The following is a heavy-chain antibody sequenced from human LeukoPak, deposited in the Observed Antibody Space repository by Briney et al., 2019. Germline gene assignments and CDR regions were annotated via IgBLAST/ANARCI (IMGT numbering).Heavy chain of an antibody. Sequence: GGSLRLSCAASGFTFSDYNMRWVRQAPGKGLEWVSSIRSSTTYVYYADSVKGRFTISRDNAKNSLYLQMNSLRAEDTAVYYCAKVAAARTDDFDYWGQGTLVTVSS. D-gene: IGHD6-13*01. V-gene: IGHV3-21*04. CDR2: IRSSTTYV. CDR1: GFTFSDYN. CDR3: AKVAAARTDDFDY. J-gene: IGHJ4*02.